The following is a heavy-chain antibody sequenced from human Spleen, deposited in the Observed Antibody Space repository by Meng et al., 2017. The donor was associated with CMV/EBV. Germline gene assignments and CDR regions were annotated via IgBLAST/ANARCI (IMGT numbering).Heavy chain of an antibody. J-gene: IGHJ6*02. D-gene: IGHD3-10*01. Sequence: GESLKISCGASGLSVSRSYMSWVRQAPGKGLEWVSSIYIGGTTYYADSVKGRFTISRDNAKNSLYLQMNSLRAEDTAVYYCSSREYFSYYGVDVWGQGTTVTVSS. CDR1: GLSVSRSY. V-gene: IGHV3-66*01. CDR2: IYIGGTT. CDR3: SSREYFSYYGVDV.